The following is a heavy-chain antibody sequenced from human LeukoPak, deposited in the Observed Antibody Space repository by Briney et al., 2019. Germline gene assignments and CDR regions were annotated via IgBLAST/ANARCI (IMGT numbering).Heavy chain of an antibody. D-gene: IGHD3-10*01. Sequence: SPSETLSLTCTVSRGSISGYYWSWIRQPPGKGLEWIGYIYYSGSTNYNPSLKSRVTISVDTSKNQFSLKLSSVTAADTAVYYCARVSWGYGSGSYRDWFDPWGQGTLVTVSS. V-gene: IGHV4-59*01. CDR3: ARVSWGYGSGSYRDWFDP. CDR2: IYYSGST. CDR1: RGSISGYY. J-gene: IGHJ5*02.